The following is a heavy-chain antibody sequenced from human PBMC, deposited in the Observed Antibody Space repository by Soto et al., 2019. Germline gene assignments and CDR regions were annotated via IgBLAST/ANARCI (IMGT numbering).Heavy chain of an antibody. J-gene: IGHJ6*02. CDR3: AREYSSTLDV. CDR2: IYYSGST. Sequence: QVQLQESVPGLVKPSETLSLTCTVSGGSVSSGSYYWSWIRQPPGKGLEWIGYIYYSGSTNYNPSLKSRVTISVDTSKNQFSLKLSSVTAADTAVYYCAREYSSTLDVWGQGTTVTVSS. D-gene: IGHD6-13*01. V-gene: IGHV4-61*01. CDR1: GGSVSSGSYY.